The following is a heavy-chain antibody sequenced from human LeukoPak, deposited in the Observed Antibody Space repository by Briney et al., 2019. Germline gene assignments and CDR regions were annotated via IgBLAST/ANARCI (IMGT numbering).Heavy chain of an antibody. J-gene: IGHJ6*02. D-gene: IGHD3-10*01. V-gene: IGHV4-34*01. CDR2: INHSGST. CDR1: GGSFSGYY. Sequence: SETLSLTCAVYGGSFSGYYWSWIRQPPGKGLEWIGEINHSGSTNYNPSLKSRVTISVDTSKNQFSLKLSSVTAADTAVYYCARITMVRGVFYYYGMDVWGQGTTGTVSS. CDR3: ARITMVRGVFYYYGMDV.